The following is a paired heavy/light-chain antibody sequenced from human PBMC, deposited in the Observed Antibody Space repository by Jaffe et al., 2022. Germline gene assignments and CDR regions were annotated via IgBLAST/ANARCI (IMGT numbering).Heavy chain of an antibody. V-gene: IGHV3-23*01. J-gene: IGHJ3*02. CDR2: ISGSGGST. Sequence: EVQLLESGGGLVQPGGSLRLSCAASGFTFSSYAMSWVRQAPGKGLEWVSAISGSGGSTYYADSVKGRFTISRDNSKNTLYLQMNSLRAEDTAVYYCAKDLVTIFGVVIMYDAFDIWGQGTMVTVSS. CDR3: AKDLVTIFGVVIMYDAFDI. CDR1: GFTFSSYA. D-gene: IGHD3-3*01.
Light chain of an antibody. CDR1: SSDVGGYNY. J-gene: IGLJ3*02. V-gene: IGLV2-11*01. CDR3: CSYAGSYTSPYWV. Sequence: QSALTQPRSVSGSPGQSVTISCTGTSSDVGGYNYVSWYQQHPGKAPKLMIYDVSKRPSGVPDRFSGSKSGNTASLTISGLQAEDEADYYCCSYAGSYTSPYWVFGGGTKLTVL. CDR2: DVS.